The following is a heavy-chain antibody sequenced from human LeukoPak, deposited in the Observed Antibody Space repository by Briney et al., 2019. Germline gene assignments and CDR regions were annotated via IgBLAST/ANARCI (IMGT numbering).Heavy chain of an antibody. J-gene: IGHJ3*02. CDR2: ISWNSGSI. D-gene: IGHD3-22*01. CDR3: AKATTRITMIVPAFDI. CDR1: GFTFYDYA. Sequence: GRSLRLSCAASGFTFYDYAMHWVRQAPGKGLEWVSGISWNSGSIVYADSVKGRFTISRENAKNSLYLQMNSLRAEDTALYYCAKATTRITMIVPAFDIWGQGTMVTVSS. V-gene: IGHV3-9*01.